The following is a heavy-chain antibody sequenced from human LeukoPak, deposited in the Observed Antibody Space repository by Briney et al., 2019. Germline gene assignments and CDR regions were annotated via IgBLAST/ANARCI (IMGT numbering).Heavy chain of an antibody. V-gene: IGHV4-34*01. CDR1: GGSFSGYY. D-gene: IGHD1-26*01. J-gene: IGHJ4*02. Sequence: SETLSLTCAVYGGSFSGYYWSWIRQPPGKGLEWIGEINHSGSTNYNPSLKSRVTISVDTSKNQFSLKLSSVTAADTAVYYCARGLAGATTGYFDYWGQGTLVTVSS. CDR2: INHSGST. CDR3: ARGLAGATTGYFDY.